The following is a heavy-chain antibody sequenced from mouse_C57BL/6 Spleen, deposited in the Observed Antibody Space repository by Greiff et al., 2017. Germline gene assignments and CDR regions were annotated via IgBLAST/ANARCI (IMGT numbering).Heavy chain of an antibody. CDR3: SRSIYYGNYDFDY. D-gene: IGHD2-1*01. J-gene: IGHJ2*01. Sequence: VHLVESGPGLVQPSQSLSITCTVSGFSLTSYGVHWVRQSPGKGLEWLGVIWSGGSTDYNAAFISRLSISKDNSKSQVFFKMNSLQADDTAIYYCSRSIYYGNYDFDYWGQGTTLTVSS. CDR1: GFSLTSYG. CDR2: IWSGGST. V-gene: IGHV2-2*01.